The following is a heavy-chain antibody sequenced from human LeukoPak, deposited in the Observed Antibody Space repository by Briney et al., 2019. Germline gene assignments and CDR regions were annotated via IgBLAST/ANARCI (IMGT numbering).Heavy chain of an antibody. CDR1: GFTFSSYW. CDR3: ARLSALGYDFRSGYHGYYFDY. Sequence: PGGSLRLSCAASGFTFSSYWMSWVRQAPGKGLEWVANIKQDGSEKYYVDSVKGRFTISRDNAKNSLYLQMNSLRAEDTAVYYCARLSALGYDFRSGYHGYYFDYWGQGTLVTVSS. CDR2: IKQDGSEK. D-gene: IGHD3-3*01. J-gene: IGHJ4*02. V-gene: IGHV3-7*01.